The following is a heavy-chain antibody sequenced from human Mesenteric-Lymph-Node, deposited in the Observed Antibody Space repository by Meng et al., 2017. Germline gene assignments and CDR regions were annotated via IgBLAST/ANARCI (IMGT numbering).Heavy chain of an antibody. Sequence: GESLKISCAASGFTFSSYSMNWVRQAPGKGLEWVSYISSSGSTIYYADSVKGRFTISRDNAKNSLYLQMNSLRAEDTAVYYCASMTTVTTSAVDWFDPWGQGTLVTVSS. CDR3: ASMTTVTTSAVDWFDP. V-gene: IGHV3-48*04. CDR1: GFTFSSYS. J-gene: IGHJ5*02. D-gene: IGHD4-17*01. CDR2: ISSSGSTI.